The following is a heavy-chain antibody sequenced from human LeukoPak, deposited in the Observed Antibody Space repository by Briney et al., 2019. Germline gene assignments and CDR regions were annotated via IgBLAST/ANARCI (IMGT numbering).Heavy chain of an antibody. D-gene: IGHD4-23*01. CDR1: GFTVSGNY. Sequence: GGSLRLSCAVSGFTVSGNYMSWIRRAPGKGLEWVSLIYSDDTTLYADSVKGRFTISRDISKNTLYLQMSSLRAEDTAVYYCARRAGGYSHPYDYWGQGVLVTVSS. V-gene: IGHV3-53*01. J-gene: IGHJ4*02. CDR3: ARRAGGYSHPYDY. CDR2: IYSDDTT.